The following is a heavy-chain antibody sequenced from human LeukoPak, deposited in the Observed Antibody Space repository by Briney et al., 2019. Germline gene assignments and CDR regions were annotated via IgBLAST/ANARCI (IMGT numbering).Heavy chain of an antibody. CDR2: IYYSGST. Sequence: SETLSLTCTVSGGSISSYYWSWIRQPPGKGLEWIGYIYYSGSTNYNPSLKSRVTISVDTSKNQFSLKLSSVTAADTAVYYCARLYSSSWPVYIQHWGQGTLVTVSS. V-gene: IGHV4-59*08. CDR1: GGSISSYY. CDR3: ARLYSSSWPVYIQH. D-gene: IGHD6-13*01. J-gene: IGHJ1*01.